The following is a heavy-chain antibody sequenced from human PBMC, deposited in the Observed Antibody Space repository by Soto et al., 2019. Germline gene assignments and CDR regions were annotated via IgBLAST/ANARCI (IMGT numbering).Heavy chain of an antibody. CDR2: INPNSGGT. CDR3: ARERDYSSPFSCMDV. D-gene: IGHD6-13*01. V-gene: IGHV1-2*02. Sequence: ASVKVSCKASGYTFTGYYMHWVRQAPGQGLEWMGWINPNSGGTNYAQKFQGRVTMTRDTSISTAYMELSRLRSDDTAVYYCARERDYSSPFSCMDVWGQGTTVTVSS. CDR1: GYTFTGYY. J-gene: IGHJ6*02.